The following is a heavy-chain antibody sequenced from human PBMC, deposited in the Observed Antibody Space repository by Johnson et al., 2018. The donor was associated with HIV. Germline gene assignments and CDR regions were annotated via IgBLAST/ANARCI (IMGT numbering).Heavy chain of an antibody. D-gene: IGHD2-21*01. V-gene: IGHV3-66*01. CDR3: ASSQGSGEGAFDI. Sequence: VQLVESGGGVVQPGGSLRLSCAASGFTVSSNYMSWVRQAPGKGLEWVSVIYSGGSPYYADSVKGRFTISRDNSKNTLYLQMNSLRVEDTAVYYCASSQGSGEGAFDIWGQGTMVTVSS. J-gene: IGHJ3*02. CDR1: GFTVSSNY. CDR2: IYSGGSP.